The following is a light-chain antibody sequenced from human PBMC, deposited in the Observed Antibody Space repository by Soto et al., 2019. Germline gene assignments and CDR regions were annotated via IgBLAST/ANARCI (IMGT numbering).Light chain of an antibody. CDR2: GNS. Sequence: QSVLTQPPSVSGAPGQRVTLSCTGSSSNIGAGYDVHWYQQLPGTAPKLVIYGNSNRPSGVPDRFSGSKSGTSASLAITGLQAEDEADYYCQSYDSSLSGYVFGTGTHLTVL. V-gene: IGLV1-40*01. J-gene: IGLJ1*01. CDR1: SSNIGAGYD. CDR3: QSYDSSLSGYV.